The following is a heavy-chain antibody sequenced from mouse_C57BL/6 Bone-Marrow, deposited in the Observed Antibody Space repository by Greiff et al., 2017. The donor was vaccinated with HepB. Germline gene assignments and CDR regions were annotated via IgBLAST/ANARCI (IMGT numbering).Heavy chain of an antibody. V-gene: IGHV1-64*01. Sequence: VQLQQSGAELVKPGASVKLSCKASGYTFTSYWMHWVKQRPGQGLEWIGMIHPNSGSTNYNEKFKSKATLTVDKSSSTAYMQLSSLTSEDSAVYYCARGATVVATGYFDYWGQGTTLTVSS. CDR1: GYTFTSYW. J-gene: IGHJ2*01. CDR3: ARGATVVATGYFDY. D-gene: IGHD1-1*01. CDR2: IHPNSGST.